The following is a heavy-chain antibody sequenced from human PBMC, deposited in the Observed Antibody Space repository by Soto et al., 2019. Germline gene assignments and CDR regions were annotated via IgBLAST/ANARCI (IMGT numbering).Heavy chain of an antibody. V-gene: IGHV4-34*01. D-gene: IGHD3-9*01. CDR3: AQESDILTGYPDAFDI. CDR2: INHSGST. J-gene: IGHJ3*02. CDR1: GGSFSGYY. Sequence: PSETLSLTCAVYGGSFSGYYWSWIRQPPGKGLEWIGEINHSGSTNYNPSLKSRVTISVDTSKNQFSLKLSSVTAADTAVYYCAQESDILTGYPDAFDIWGQGTMVTVSS.